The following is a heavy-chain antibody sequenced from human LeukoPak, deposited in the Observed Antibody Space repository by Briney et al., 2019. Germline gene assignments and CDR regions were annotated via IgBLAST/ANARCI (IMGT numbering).Heavy chain of an antibody. CDR1: GFTFTTYA. J-gene: IGHJ4*02. CDR3: AKDPRVGSRVATPCH. V-gene: IGHV3-23*01. CDR2: ISGSGGRT. D-gene: IGHD5-24*01. Sequence: GGSLRLSCAASGFTFTTYAMNWVRQAPGKGLEWVSVISGSGGRTYYADSVKGRFTISRDNSKSTLFLQMNSLRAEDTAVYYCAKDPRVGSRVATPCHWGQGTLVTVSS.